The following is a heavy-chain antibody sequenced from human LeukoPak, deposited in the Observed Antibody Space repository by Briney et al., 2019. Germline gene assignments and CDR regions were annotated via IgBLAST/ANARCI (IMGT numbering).Heavy chain of an antibody. CDR2: IYYSGST. CDR1: GGSNSSYY. CDR3: ARHVISGYYSDAFDI. D-gene: IGHD3-22*01. J-gene: IGHJ3*02. V-gene: IGHV4-59*08. Sequence: SETLSLTCTVSGGSNSSYYWSWIRQPPGKGLEWIGYIYYSGSTNYNPSLKSRVTISVDTSKNQFSLKLSSVTAADTAVYYCARHVISGYYSDAFDIWGQGTMVTVSS.